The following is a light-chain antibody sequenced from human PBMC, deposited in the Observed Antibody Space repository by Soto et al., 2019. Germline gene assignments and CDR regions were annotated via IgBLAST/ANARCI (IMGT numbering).Light chain of an antibody. J-gene: IGLJ2*01. CDR3: CSFAGL. CDR2: EVT. V-gene: IGLV2-11*01. Sequence: QSVLTQPRSVSGSPGQSVTISCTGTNIGAYNYVSWYQQYPGKAPKLMIYEVTKRPSGVPDRFSGSKSGNTASLTISGLQAEDEADYYCCSFAGLFGGGTKLTVL. CDR1: NIGAYNY.